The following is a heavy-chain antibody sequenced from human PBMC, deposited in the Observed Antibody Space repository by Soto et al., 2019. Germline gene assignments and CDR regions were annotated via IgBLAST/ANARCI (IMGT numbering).Heavy chain of an antibody. D-gene: IGHD4-17*01. CDR1: GFTFSSYA. J-gene: IGHJ5*02. Sequence: ESGGGLVQPGGSLRLSCAASGFTFSSYAMSWVRQAPGKGLEWVSAISGSGGSTYYADSVKGRFTISRDNSKNTLYLQMNSLRAEDTAVYYCAAHPTVTTTPLGDWFDPWGQGTLVTVSS. V-gene: IGHV3-23*01. CDR2: ISGSGGST. CDR3: AAHPTVTTTPLGDWFDP.